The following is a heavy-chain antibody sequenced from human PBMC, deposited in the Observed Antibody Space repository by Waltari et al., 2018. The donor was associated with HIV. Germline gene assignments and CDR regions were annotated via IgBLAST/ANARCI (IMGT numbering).Heavy chain of an antibody. Sequence: QVQLHESGPGLVQPSQTLSLTCTVSGCSLHRRRYYWSWIRQPAGKGLVWVGRVYTGGSAYYNPFLKSRVTISVDTSKNQFSLRLSSVTAADTAVYYCARVGGRCSNGVCYGWFDPWGQGTLVTVSS. D-gene: IGHD2-8*01. CDR1: GCSLHRRRYY. CDR2: VYTGGSA. V-gene: IGHV4-61*02. J-gene: IGHJ5*02. CDR3: ARVGGRCSNGVCYGWFDP.